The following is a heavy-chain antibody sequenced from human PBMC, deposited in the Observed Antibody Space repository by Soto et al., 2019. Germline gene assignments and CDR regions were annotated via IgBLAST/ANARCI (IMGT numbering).Heavy chain of an antibody. CDR3: ARGPGVRDYVPGDY. Sequence: QVQLQQWGAGLLKPSETLSLTCAVYGGSFSGYYWSWIRQPPGKGLEWIGEINHSGSTNYNPSLKSRVTISVDTSKNQFSLKLSSVTAADTAVYYCARGPGVRDYVPGDYWGQGTLVTVSS. CDR1: GGSFSGYY. D-gene: IGHD4-17*01. V-gene: IGHV4-34*01. CDR2: INHSGST. J-gene: IGHJ4*02.